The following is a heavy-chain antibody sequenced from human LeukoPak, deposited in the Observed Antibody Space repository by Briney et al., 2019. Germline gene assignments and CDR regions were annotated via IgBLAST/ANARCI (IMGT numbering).Heavy chain of an antibody. Sequence: SETLSLTCAVYGGSFSGYYWGWIRQPPGKGLEWIGSIYYSGSTYYNPSLKSRVAISVDTSKNQFSLKLSSVTAADTAVYYCARDALRHDYDFWSALGFTATEPIPYWGQGTLVTVSS. CDR3: ARDALRHDYDFWSALGFTATEPIPY. CDR2: IYYSGST. CDR1: GGSFSGYY. V-gene: IGHV4-34*01. D-gene: IGHD3-3*01. J-gene: IGHJ4*02.